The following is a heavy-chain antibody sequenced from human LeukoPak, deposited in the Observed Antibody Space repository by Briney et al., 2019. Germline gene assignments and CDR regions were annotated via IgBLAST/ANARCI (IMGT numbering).Heavy chain of an antibody. V-gene: IGHV4-31*03. CDR1: GGSIRSGGYH. J-gene: IGHJ4*02. CDR2: IYYSGST. Sequence: SQTLSLTCTVSGGSIRSGGYHWSWIRQHPGKGLEWIGYIYYSGSTYYNPSLKSRVTISVDTSKNQFSLKLSSVTAADTAVYDCAKTMVRGISAFDYWGQETLVTVSS. D-gene: IGHD3-10*01. CDR3: AKTMVRGISAFDY.